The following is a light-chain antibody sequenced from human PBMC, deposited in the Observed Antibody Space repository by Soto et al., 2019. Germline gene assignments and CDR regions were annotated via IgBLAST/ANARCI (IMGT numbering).Light chain of an antibody. V-gene: IGKV1-39*01. CDR1: HNIVTY. Sequence: DIHMAQSPPSLSASAGDKVTITCRASHNIVTYLNWYQQKAGKAPSLLIYEASHLQSGVPFRFFGSGSGTDFTLTIDNLQHEDSATYYCQQSHSTPPTFGPGTKLEIK. CDR2: EAS. J-gene: IGKJ2*01. CDR3: QQSHSTPPT.